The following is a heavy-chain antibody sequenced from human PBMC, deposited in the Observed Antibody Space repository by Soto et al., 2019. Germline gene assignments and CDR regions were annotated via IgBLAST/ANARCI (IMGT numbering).Heavy chain of an antibody. CDR3: ARDVGYYESSGRNWFDP. CDR2: IWHDGSNQ. Sequence: GGSLRLSCAASGFSFSSYGVHWVRQPPGKGLEWVAVIWHDGSNQYYADSVKGRFTISRDNSKKTLYLQMNSLRAEDTAVYYCARDVGYYESSGRNWFDPWGQGTLVTVSS. J-gene: IGHJ5*02. V-gene: IGHV3-33*01. CDR1: GFSFSSYG. D-gene: IGHD3-22*01.